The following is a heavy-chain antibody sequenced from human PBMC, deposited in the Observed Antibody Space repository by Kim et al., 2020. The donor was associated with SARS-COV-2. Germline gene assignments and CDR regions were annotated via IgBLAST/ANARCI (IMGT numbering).Heavy chain of an antibody. CDR1: GFTFSSYA. J-gene: IGHJ3*02. D-gene: IGHD6-13*01. CDR3: ARVFWFESSSSWYDHDAFDI. Sequence: GGSLRLSCAASGFTFSSYAMHWVRQAPGKGLEWVAVISYDGSNKYYADSVKGRFTISRDNSKNTLYLQMNSLRAEDTAVYYCARVFWFESSSSWYDHDAFDIWGQGTMVTVSS. V-gene: IGHV3-30*04. CDR2: ISYDGSNK.